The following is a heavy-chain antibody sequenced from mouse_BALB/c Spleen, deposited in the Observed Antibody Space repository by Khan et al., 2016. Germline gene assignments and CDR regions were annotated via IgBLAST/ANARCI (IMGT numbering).Heavy chain of an antibody. CDR1: GYTFTSYT. D-gene: IGHD2-4*01. CDR2: INPSSGYT. CDR3: AIYYDYFDY. V-gene: IGHV1-4*01. Sequence: QVQLQQSGAELARPGASVKMSCKASGYTFTSYTMHWVKQWPGQGLEWIGYINPSSGYTNYNQKFKDKATLTADKSSSTAYMQLSSLTSEDSAVYYCAIYYDYFDYWGQGTTLTVSS. J-gene: IGHJ2*01.